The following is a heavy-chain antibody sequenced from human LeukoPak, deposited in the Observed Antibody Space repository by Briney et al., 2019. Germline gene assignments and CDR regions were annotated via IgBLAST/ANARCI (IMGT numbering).Heavy chain of an antibody. V-gene: IGHV1-46*01. CDR3: ARPTTVGNAFHI. Sequence: ASVKVSCKTSGYTFTSYYIHWVRRAPGQGLEWMGIINPSGGSTAYAQKFQGRVTMTRDTSTNTVYMELSSLRSEDTAVYYCARPTTVGNAFHIWGQGTMVTVSS. CDR2: INPSGGST. CDR1: GYTFTSYY. D-gene: IGHD4-23*01. J-gene: IGHJ3*02.